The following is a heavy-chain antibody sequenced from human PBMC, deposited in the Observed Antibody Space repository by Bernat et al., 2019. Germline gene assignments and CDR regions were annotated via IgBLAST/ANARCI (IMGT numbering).Heavy chain of an antibody. D-gene: IGHD3-10*01. J-gene: IGHJ6*03. V-gene: IGHV3-21*05. CDR1: GFTFSSYS. Sequence: EVQLVESGGGLVKPGGSLRLSCAASGFTFSSYSMNWVRQAPGKGLEWVSYISSSSSYIYYADSVKGRFTISRDNAKNSLYLQMNSLRAEDTAVYYCARDMVQGVIPFKYYYYMDVWGKGTTVTVSS. CDR3: ARDMVQGVIPFKYYYYMDV. CDR2: ISSSSSYI.